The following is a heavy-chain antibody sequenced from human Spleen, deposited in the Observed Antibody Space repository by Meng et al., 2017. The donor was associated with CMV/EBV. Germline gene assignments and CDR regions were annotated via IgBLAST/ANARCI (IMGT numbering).Heavy chain of an antibody. V-gene: IGHV6-1*01. CDR1: ASVSSDSAA. D-gene: IGHD1-7*01. CDR3: ARDTGLTGTRLFDY. CDR2: TYYRSKWYN. Sequence: ASVSSDSAAWNWIRQSPSRGLEWLGRTYYRSKWYNDYAVSVKSRITINPDTSKNQFSLQLSSVTPEDTAVYFCARDTGLTGTRLFDYWGQGTLVTVSS. J-gene: IGHJ4*02.